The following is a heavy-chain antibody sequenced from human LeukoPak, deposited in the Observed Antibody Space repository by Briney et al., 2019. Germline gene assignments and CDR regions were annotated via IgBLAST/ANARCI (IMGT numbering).Heavy chain of an antibody. CDR1: GFNFRNYG. CDR2: IWYDGTNK. Sequence: GGSLRLSCAASGFNFRNYGMHWVRQAPGKGLEWVAVIWYDGTNKFYADSVKGRFTISRDNAKNTLYLQMSSLRAEDTAMYYCASGPSSGFYYTLGYWGQGTLVTVSS. CDR3: ASGPSSGFYYTLGY. D-gene: IGHD3-22*01. J-gene: IGHJ4*02. V-gene: IGHV3-33*03.